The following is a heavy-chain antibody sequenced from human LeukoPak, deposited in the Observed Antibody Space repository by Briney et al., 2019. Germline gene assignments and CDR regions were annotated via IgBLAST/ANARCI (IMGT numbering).Heavy chain of an antibody. V-gene: IGHV4-39*01. Sequence: SETLSLTCTVSGGSISSSSYYWGWIRQPPGKGLEWIGSIYYSGSTCYNPSLKSRVTISVDTSKNQFSLKLSSVTAADTAVYYCASLAARWFDPWGQGTLVTVSS. CDR2: IYYSGST. J-gene: IGHJ5*02. CDR1: GGSISSSSYY. D-gene: IGHD6-6*01. CDR3: ASLAARWFDP.